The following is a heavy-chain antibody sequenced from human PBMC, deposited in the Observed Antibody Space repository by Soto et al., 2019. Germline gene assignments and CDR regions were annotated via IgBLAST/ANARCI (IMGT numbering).Heavy chain of an antibody. Sequence: QVQLVQSGAEVKKPGASVKVSCKASGYTFTSYGISWVQQAPGQGLEWMGWISAYNGNTNYAQKLQGRVTMTTDTSTSTAYMELRSLRSDDTAVYYCARKYSSSPYPPNYGMDVWGQGTTVTVSS. D-gene: IGHD6-13*01. J-gene: IGHJ6*02. CDR1: GYTFTSYG. CDR3: ARKYSSSPYPPNYGMDV. V-gene: IGHV1-18*01. CDR2: ISAYNGNT.